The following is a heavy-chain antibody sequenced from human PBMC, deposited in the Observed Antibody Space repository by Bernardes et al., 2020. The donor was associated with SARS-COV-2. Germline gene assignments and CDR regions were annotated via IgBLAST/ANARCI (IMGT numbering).Heavy chain of an antibody. CDR1: GFTFSSYG. D-gene: IGHD3-10*01. CDR3: TTELYYYGSGSYYKNDY. V-gene: IGHV3-15*01. J-gene: IGHJ4*02. Sequence: GGSLRLSCAASGFTFSSYGMHWVRQAPGKGLEWVGRIKSKTDGGTTDYAAPVKGRFTISRDDSKNTLYLQMNSLKTEDTAVYYCTTELYYYGSGSYYKNDYWGQGTLVTVSS. CDR2: IKSKTDGGTT.